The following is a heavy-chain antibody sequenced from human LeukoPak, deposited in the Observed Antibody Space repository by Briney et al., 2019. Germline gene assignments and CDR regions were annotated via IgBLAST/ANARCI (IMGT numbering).Heavy chain of an antibody. J-gene: IGHJ4*02. Sequence: SVKVSCKASGGTFSSYAISWVRQAPGQGLEWMGGIIPIFGTANYAQKFQGRATITADASTSTGYMEVRSLRPGDTAVYYCAREADQYSSRGALSYWGQGTLVTVSS. CDR2: IIPIFGTA. D-gene: IGHD6-13*01. CDR1: GGTFSSYA. V-gene: IGHV1-69*13. CDR3: AREADQYSSRGALSY.